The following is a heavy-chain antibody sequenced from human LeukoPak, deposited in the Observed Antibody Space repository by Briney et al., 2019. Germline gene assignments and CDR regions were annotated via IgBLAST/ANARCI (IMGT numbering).Heavy chain of an antibody. V-gene: IGHV1-2*02. CDR1: GYTFTGYY. J-gene: IGHJ5*02. CDR3: ARDYIRLGELSLVSWFDP. Sequence: GASVNVSCKASGYTFTGYYMHWVRQAPGQGLEWMGWINPNRGGTNYAQKFQGRVTMTRDTSINTAYMELSRLRSDDTAVYYCARDYIRLGELSLVSWFDPWGQGTLVTVSS. CDR2: INPNRGGT. D-gene: IGHD3-16*02.